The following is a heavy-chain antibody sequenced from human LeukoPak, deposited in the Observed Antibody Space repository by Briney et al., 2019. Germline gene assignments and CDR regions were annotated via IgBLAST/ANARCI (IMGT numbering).Heavy chain of an antibody. CDR1: GYSISSGYD. D-gene: IGHD3-16*01. J-gene: IGHJ4*02. CDR3: ARQSGRFY. Sequence: SETLSLTCTVSGYSISSGYDWGWIRQAPGKGLEWLGSISQSGSTYYNPSLKSRVTISVDTSKNQFSLKLSSVTAADTAVYYCARQSGRFYWGQGTLVTVSS. CDR2: ISQSGST. V-gene: IGHV4-38-2*02.